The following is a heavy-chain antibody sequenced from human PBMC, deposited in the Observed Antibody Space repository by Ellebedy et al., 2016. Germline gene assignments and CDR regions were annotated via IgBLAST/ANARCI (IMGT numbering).Heavy chain of an antibody. J-gene: IGHJ5*02. CDR2: INHSGST. CDR1: GGSFSGYY. Sequence: SETLSLXXAVYGGSFSGYYWSWIRQPPGKGLEWIGEINHSGSTNYNPSLKSRVTISVDTSKNQFSLKLSSVTAADTAVYYCARNYYGSGSLTPWGQGTLVTVSS. CDR3: ARNYYGSGSLTP. V-gene: IGHV4-34*01. D-gene: IGHD3-10*01.